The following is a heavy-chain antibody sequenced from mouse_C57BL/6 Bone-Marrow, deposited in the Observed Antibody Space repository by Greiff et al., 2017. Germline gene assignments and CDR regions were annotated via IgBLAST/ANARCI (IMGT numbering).Heavy chain of an antibody. CDR3: ARRTLLRYRWYFDV. Sequence: DVQLQESGAELVRPGSSVKMSCKTSGYTFTSYGINWVKQRPGQGLEWIGYIYIGNGYTEYNEKFKGKATLTSDTSSSTAYMQLSSLTSEDSAIYFCARRTLLRYRWYFDVWGTGTTVTVSS. V-gene: IGHV1-58*01. D-gene: IGHD1-1*01. CDR2: IYIGNGYT. CDR1: GYTFTSYG. J-gene: IGHJ1*03.